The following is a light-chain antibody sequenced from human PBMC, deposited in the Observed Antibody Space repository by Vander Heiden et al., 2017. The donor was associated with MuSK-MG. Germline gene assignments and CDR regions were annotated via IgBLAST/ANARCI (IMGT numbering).Light chain of an antibody. CDR2: DVS. J-gene: IGLJ1*01. V-gene: IGLV2-11*01. CDR1: SSDVGAYKY. Sequence: QSALPQPRSVSGSPGQSVPISCTGTSSDVGAYKYVSWYQQHPGKAPKVMIYDVSKRPSGIPERFSGSKSGNTASLTISGLQAEDEADYYCCSYAGSKTFYVFGTATKVTVL. CDR3: CSYAGSKTFYV.